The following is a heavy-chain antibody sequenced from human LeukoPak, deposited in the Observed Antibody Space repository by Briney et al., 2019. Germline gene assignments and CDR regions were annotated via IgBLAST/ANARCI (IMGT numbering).Heavy chain of an antibody. V-gene: IGHV3-15*01. CDR2: IKSKTDGATT. Sequence: GGSLRLSCAASGFTFSDYYMSWVRQAPGKGLEWVGRIKSKTDGATTDIATPVKGRFTISRDDSKNTLYLQMNSLKTEDTAVYYCAIDRWLGYSTHWGQGTLVTVSS. J-gene: IGHJ4*02. CDR3: AIDRWLGYSTH. D-gene: IGHD3-9*01. CDR1: GFTFSDYY.